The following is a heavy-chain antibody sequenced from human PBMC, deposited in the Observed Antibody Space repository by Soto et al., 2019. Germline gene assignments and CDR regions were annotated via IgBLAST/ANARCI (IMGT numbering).Heavy chain of an antibody. D-gene: IGHD2-21*02. CDR2: IIPIFGTA. V-gene: IGHV1-69*13. Sequence: GASVKVSCKASGGTFSSYAISWVRQAPGQGLEWMGGIIPIFGTANYAQKFQGRVTITADESTSTAYMELSSLRSEDTAVYYCASDLAYCGGDCYSDDYWGQGTLVTVSS. CDR1: GGTFSSYA. J-gene: IGHJ4*02. CDR3: ASDLAYCGGDCYSDDY.